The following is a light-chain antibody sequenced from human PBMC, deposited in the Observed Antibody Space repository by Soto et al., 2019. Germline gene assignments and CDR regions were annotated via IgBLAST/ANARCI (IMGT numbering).Light chain of an antibody. V-gene: IGLV2-8*01. Sequence: QSALTQPPSASGSPGQSVTISCTGGSSDIGGYNYVSWYQQHPGKAPKLMISEVSRRPSGVPERFSGSKSGNTASLTVSGLQADDEAHYYCSSYAGSNNFVFGTGTKVTVL. CDR2: EVS. J-gene: IGLJ1*01. CDR3: SSYAGSNNFV. CDR1: SSDIGGYNY.